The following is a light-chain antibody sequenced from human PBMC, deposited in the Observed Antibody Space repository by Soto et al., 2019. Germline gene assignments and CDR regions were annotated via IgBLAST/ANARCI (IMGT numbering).Light chain of an antibody. J-gene: IGLJ2*01. CDR1: SSDVGSYNL. CDR2: EVS. CDR3: SKERANAYVV. Sequence: QSVLTQPASVSGSPGQSITISCTGTSSDVGSYNLVSWYQQHPGKTPKLIIYEVSKRPSGVSNRFSGSESGSTASLTISGLQAEDEADYYCSKERANAYVVFGG. V-gene: IGLV2-23*02.